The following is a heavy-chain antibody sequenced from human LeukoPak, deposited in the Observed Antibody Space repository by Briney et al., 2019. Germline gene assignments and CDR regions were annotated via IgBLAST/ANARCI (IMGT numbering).Heavy chain of an antibody. D-gene: IGHD6-25*01. J-gene: IGHJ6*02. CDR1: GFTFSSYA. V-gene: IGHV3-30-3*01. CDR2: ISYDGSNK. CDR3: AREERVYYYYYGMDV. Sequence: GGSLGLSCAASGFTFSSYAMHWVRQAPGKGLEWVAVISYDGSNKYYADSVKGRFTISRDNSKNTLYLQMNSLRAEDTAVYYCAREERVYYYYYGMDVWGQGTTVTVSS.